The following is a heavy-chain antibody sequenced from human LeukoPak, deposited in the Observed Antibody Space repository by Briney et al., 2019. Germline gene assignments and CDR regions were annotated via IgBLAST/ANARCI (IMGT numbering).Heavy chain of an antibody. Sequence: GGSLRLSCAASGFTFSTQTMTWVRQAPGKGLEWVSVTSTRGGTQYADSVKGRFTISRDNAKNTLYLQMNSLRAEDTAVYYCARDGDWVGGTIDYWGQGTLVTVSS. V-gene: IGHV3-66*01. J-gene: IGHJ4*02. CDR2: TSTRGGT. CDR1: GFTFSTQT. CDR3: ARDGDWVGGTIDY. D-gene: IGHD1-26*01.